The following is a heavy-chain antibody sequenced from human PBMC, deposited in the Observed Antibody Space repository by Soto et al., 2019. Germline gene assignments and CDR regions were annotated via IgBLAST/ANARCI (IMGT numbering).Heavy chain of an antibody. CDR1: GDSITSGGYY. V-gene: IGHV4-31*03. CDR3: ARVGHCSGGSCAWLEP. J-gene: IGHJ5*02. CDR2: ISYRGST. D-gene: IGHD2-15*01. Sequence: QVQLQGSGPGLVKPSQTLSLTCSVSGDSITSGGYYWSRIRQHPGKALEWIGYISYRGSTYYNPSRVSRACISVDTSKTQFALKLSSVTAPATAVYYVARVGHCSGGSCAWLEPWGQGILVTVSS.